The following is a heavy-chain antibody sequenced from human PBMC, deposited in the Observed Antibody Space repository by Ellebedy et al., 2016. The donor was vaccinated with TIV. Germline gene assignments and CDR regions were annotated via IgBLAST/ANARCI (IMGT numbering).Heavy chain of an antibody. J-gene: IGHJ4*02. CDR1: GFTFTSYA. Sequence: ASVKVSCKASGFTFTSYAIHWVRQAPGQRLQWMGWINAGNGNTRYSQKFQGRVTITRDTSASTAYMELSSLRSEDTAVYYCARDYYDSSGYYPFWGQGTLVTVSS. CDR2: INAGNGNT. V-gene: IGHV1-3*01. D-gene: IGHD3-22*01. CDR3: ARDYYDSSGYYPF.